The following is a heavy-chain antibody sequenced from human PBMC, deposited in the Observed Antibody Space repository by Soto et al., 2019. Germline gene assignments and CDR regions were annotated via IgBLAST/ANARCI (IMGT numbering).Heavy chain of an antibody. J-gene: IGHJ4*02. Sequence: PSETLSLTCTVSGGSISSGGYYWSWIRQHPXKGLEWFGYIYYSRSSYYNPCLKSRVTISVDTTKNQFSLKLSSVTAADTAVYYSARAPLTSVGVGTAYYFDYWGQGTLITVCS. CDR1: GGSISSGGYY. D-gene: IGHD3-3*01. CDR3: ARAPLTSVGVGTAYYFDY. V-gene: IGHV4-31*03. CDR2: IYYSRSS.